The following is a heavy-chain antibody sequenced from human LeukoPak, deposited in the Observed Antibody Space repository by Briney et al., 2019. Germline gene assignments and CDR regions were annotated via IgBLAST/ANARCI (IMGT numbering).Heavy chain of an antibody. V-gene: IGHV3-11*01. CDR3: ARVQKGIAAAGAGGGWFEP. CDR2: GSTI. J-gene: IGHJ5*02. D-gene: IGHD6-13*01. Sequence: GSTIYYADSVRGQFTISRDNAKNSLYLQMNSLRAEDTAVYYCARVQKGIAAAGAGGGWFEPWGQGTLVTVSA.